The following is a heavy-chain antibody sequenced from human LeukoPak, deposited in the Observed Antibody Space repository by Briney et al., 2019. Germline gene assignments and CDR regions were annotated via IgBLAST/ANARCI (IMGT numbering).Heavy chain of an antibody. CDR2: IIPIFGTA. J-gene: IGHJ4*02. Sequence: SVKVSCKASGGTFSSYAISWARQAPGQGLEWMGGIIPIFGTANYAQKFQGRVTITADESTSTAYMELSSLRSEDTAVYYCARDKSSGYYYFDYWGQGTLVTVSS. V-gene: IGHV1-69*13. CDR1: GGTFSSYA. D-gene: IGHD3-22*01. CDR3: ARDKSSGYYYFDY.